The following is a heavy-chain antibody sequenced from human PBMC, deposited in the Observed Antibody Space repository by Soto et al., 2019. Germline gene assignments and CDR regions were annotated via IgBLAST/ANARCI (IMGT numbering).Heavy chain of an antibody. V-gene: IGHV1-69*06. CDR1: GGTFSSYD. CDR2: IIPIFGTA. Sequence: GASVKVSCKASGGTFSSYDISWVRQAPGQGLVWMGGIIPIFGTANYAQKFQGRVTITADKSTSTAYMELNSLRAEDTAVYYCAKGAGLYYYDSDDKYGMDVWGQGTTVTVSS. D-gene: IGHD3-10*01. J-gene: IGHJ6*02. CDR3: AKGAGLYYYDSDDKYGMDV.